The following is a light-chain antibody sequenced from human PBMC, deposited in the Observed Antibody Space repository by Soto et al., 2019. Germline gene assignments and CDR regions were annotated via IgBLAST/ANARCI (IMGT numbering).Light chain of an antibody. CDR1: SSNVGRYNY. Sequence: QSVLAQPASVSGSPGQSITISCTGTSSNVGRYNYVSWFQQHPGKDPKLLIYDVSNWPSGVSDRFSGSKSGNTASLTISWLQAEDEADYYCSSLTTSSTFVFGTGTKVTVL. CDR3: SSLTTSSTFV. J-gene: IGLJ1*01. CDR2: DVS. V-gene: IGLV2-14*01.